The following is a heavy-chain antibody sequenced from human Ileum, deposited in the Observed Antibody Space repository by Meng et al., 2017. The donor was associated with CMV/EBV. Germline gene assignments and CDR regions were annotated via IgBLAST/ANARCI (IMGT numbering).Heavy chain of an antibody. CDR3: ARERAGVAGFDP. Sequence: SCKASGDTFIGYYMRWVRQAPGQGLEWMGWINLNSGDTKYAQNFQGRVTMTRDTSISTGNMELSSLRSDDTAVYYCARERAGVAGFDPWGQGTLVTVPS. V-gene: IGHV1-2*02. CDR1: GDTFIGYY. CDR2: INLNSGDT. D-gene: IGHD3-10*01. J-gene: IGHJ5*02.